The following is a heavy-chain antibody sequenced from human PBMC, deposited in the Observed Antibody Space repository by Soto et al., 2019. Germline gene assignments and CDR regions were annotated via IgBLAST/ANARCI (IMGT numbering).Heavy chain of an antibody. J-gene: IGHJ6*02. Sequence: GGSLRLSGAASGFTFSIYSMNWVRQAPWKGLEWVSSISSSSSYIYYADSVKGRFTISRDNAKNSLYLQMNSLRAEDTAVYYCARDEAGNYYYYYGMDVWGQGTTVTVSS. CDR1: GFTFSIYS. CDR3: ARDEAGNYYYYYGMDV. CDR2: ISSSSSYI. V-gene: IGHV3-21*01.